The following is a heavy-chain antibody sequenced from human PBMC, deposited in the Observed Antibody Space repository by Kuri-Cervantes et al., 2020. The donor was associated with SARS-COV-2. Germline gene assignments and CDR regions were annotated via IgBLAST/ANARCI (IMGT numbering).Heavy chain of an antibody. CDR2: ISWNSNNI. V-gene: IGHV3-9*03. CDR1: GFTFDDYA. D-gene: IGHD3-3*01. Sequence: SLKISCAASGFTFDDYAMHWVRQAPGKGLEWVSGISWNSNNIDYVDSVKGRFTISRDNAKNSLFLQMNSLRAEDMAMYYCARELEDYDFWSGYSGPFDYWGQGTLVTVSS. CDR3: ARELEDYDFWSGYSGPFDY. J-gene: IGHJ4*02.